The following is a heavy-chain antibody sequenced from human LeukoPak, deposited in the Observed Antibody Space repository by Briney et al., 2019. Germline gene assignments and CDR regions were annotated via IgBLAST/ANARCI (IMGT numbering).Heavy chain of an antibody. CDR3: AKDISLSSSWYVYYYYGMDV. CDR1: GFTFDDYA. J-gene: IGHJ6*02. CDR2: ISWSSGSI. V-gene: IGHV3-9*01. D-gene: IGHD6-13*01. Sequence: PGGSLRLSCAASGFTFDDYAMHWVRQAPGKGLEWVSGISWSSGSIGYADSVKGRFTISRDNAKNSLYLQMNSLRAEDTALYYCAKDISLSSSWYVYYYYGMDVWGQGTTVTVSS.